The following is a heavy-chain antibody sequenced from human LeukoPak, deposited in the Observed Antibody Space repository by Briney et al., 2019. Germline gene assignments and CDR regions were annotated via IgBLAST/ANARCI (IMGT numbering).Heavy chain of an antibody. CDR1: GYTFTGCY. J-gene: IGHJ6*03. CDR2: INPNSGGT. CDR3: ARGGDFWTEYYMDV. D-gene: IGHD3-3*01. V-gene: IGHV1-2*02. Sequence: ASVKVSCKASGYTFTGCYMHWVRQAPGQGLEGMGWINPNSGGTNYAQKFQGRVTMTRDTSISTAYMELSRLRSDDTAVYYCARGGDFWTEYYMDVWGKGTTVTVSS.